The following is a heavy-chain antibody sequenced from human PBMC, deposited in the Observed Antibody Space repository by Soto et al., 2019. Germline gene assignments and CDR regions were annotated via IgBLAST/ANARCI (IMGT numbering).Heavy chain of an antibody. D-gene: IGHD3-10*01. J-gene: IGHJ4*02. CDR1: GYSFTSYW. CDR2: IYPGDSDT. CDR3: ARLRYGSESDY. Sequence: PWEALKISCKGSGYSFTSYWIGWVRQMPGKGLEWMGIIYPGDSDTRYRPAFQGQVTISADKSISTAYLQWNSLKASDTAMYYCARLRYGSESDYWGQGTLVTVSS. V-gene: IGHV5-51*01.